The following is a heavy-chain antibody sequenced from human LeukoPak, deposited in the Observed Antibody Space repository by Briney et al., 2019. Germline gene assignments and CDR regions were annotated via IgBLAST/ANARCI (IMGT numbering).Heavy chain of an antibody. J-gene: IGHJ5*02. Sequence: SETLSLTCAVYGGSFTDYYWTWIRQPPGKGLERIGEINHSGTTNYNPSLKSRVTISVDTSKNQFSLKMTSVTAADTSVYFCARGRINRRVGLIWGVFVSGWFDPWGQGTLVTVSS. D-gene: IGHD3-10*01. CDR2: INHSGTT. CDR3: ARGRINRRVGLIWGVFVSGWFDP. CDR1: GGSFTDYY. V-gene: IGHV4-34*01.